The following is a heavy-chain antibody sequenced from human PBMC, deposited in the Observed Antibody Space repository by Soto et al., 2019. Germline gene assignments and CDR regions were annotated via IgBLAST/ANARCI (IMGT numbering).Heavy chain of an antibody. D-gene: IGHD1-26*01. CDR3: AREKVGANDY. Sequence: QLQLGQSGAGGKKPGASVRASARPSGSPSTSYVINWGRQATGQGLEWMGWINPNSGNTGYAQKFQGRVTMTRNTSISTAYMELNSLRSEDTAVYYCAREKVGANDYWGQGTLVTVSS. CDR2: INPNSGNT. CDR1: GSPSTSYV. J-gene: IGHJ4*02. V-gene: IGHV1-8*01.